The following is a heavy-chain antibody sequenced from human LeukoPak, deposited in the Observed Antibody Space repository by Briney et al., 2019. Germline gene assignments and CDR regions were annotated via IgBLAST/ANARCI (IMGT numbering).Heavy chain of an antibody. V-gene: IGHV1-2*02. Sequence: GASVKVSCKASAYTFTGYYVHWVRQAPGQELEWMGWINPNSGGTKYVQKFQGRVTMTGDTSTSTVYMELSSLRSEDTAVYYCAIITVVTPHDAFDIWGQGTMVTVSS. CDR1: AYTFTGYY. CDR2: INPNSGGT. J-gene: IGHJ3*02. CDR3: AIITVVTPHDAFDI. D-gene: IGHD4-23*01.